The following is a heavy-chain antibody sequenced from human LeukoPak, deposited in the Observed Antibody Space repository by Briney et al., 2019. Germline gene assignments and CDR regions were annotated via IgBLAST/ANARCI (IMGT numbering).Heavy chain of an antibody. J-gene: IGHJ4*02. CDR2: ISWNSGNT. V-gene: IGHV3-9*01. D-gene: IGHD6-6*01. Sequence: PGGSLRLSCAASRFTFDGYAMHWVRQAPGKGLEWVSSISWNSGNTDYAASVKGRFTISRDNAKKSLHLQMNSLRAEDTALCYCAKSGTYSSSSGYIDSWGQGTLVTVSS. CDR3: AKSGTYSSSSGYIDS. CDR1: RFTFDGYA.